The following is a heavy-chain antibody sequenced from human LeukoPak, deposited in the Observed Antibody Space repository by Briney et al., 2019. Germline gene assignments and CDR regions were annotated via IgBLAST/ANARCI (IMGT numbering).Heavy chain of an antibody. V-gene: IGHV3-48*03. CDR3: ARSGLSRFGF. Sequence: PGGSLRLSCAASGFTVSGYEMNWVRQAPGKGLEWVSYISSSGSSIYYADSVKGRFTISRDNARNSLYLQMNSLRAEDTAVYYCARSGLSRFGFWGQGTLVTVSS. CDR1: GFTVSGYE. D-gene: IGHD2/OR15-2a*01. CDR2: ISSSGSSI. J-gene: IGHJ4*02.